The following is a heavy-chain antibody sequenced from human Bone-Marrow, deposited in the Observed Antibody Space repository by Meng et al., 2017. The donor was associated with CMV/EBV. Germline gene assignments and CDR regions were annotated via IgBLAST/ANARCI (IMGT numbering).Heavy chain of an antibody. J-gene: IGHJ4*02. D-gene: IGHD3-22*01. CDR1: GYTFTGYY. CDR3: ARDRVMIVQKFSFDY. V-gene: IGHV1-46*01. CDR2: INPSGGST. Sequence: ASVKVSCKASGYTFTGYYMHWVRQAPGQGLEWMGIINPSGGSTSYAQKFQVRVTMTRDTSTSTVYMELSSLRSEDTAVYYCARDRVMIVQKFSFDYWGQGTLVTVSS.